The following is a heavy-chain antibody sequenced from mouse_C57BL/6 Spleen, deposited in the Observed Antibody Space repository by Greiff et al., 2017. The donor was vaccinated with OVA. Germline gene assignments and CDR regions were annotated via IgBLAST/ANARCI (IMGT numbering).Heavy chain of an antibody. V-gene: IGHV1-26*01. CDR3: ARERNSNYDYFDY. CDR2: INPNNGGT. J-gene: IGHJ2*01. D-gene: IGHD2-5*01. Sequence: EVQLQQSGPELVKPGASVKISCKASGYTFTDYYMNWVKQSHGKSLEWIGDINPNNGGTSYNQKFKGKATLTVDKSSSTAYMELRSLTSEDSAVYYCARERNSNYDYFDYWGQGTTLTVSS. CDR1: GYTFTDYY.